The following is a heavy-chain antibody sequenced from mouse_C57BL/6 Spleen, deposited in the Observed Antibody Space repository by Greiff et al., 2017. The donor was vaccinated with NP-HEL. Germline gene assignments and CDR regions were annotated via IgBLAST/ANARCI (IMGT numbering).Heavy chain of an antibody. V-gene: IGHV1-42*01. CDR1: GYSFTGYY. CDR3: ARSDPYYYGSSRYYFDY. D-gene: IGHD1-1*01. J-gene: IGHJ2*01. CDR2: INPSTGGT. Sequence: VQLQQSGPELVKPGASVKISCKASGYSFTGYYMNWVKQSPEKSLEWIGEINPSTGGTTYNQKFKAKATLTVDKSSSTAYMQLKSLTSEDSAVYYCARSDPYYYGSSRYYFDYWGQGTTLTVSS.